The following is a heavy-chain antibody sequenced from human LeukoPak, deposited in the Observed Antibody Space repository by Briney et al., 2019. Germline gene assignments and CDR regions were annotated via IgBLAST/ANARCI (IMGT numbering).Heavy chain of an antibody. Sequence: PSETLSLTRTVSGGSISSGGYYWSWIRQHPGKGLEWIGYIYYSGSTYYNPSLKSRVTISVDTSKNQFSLKLSSVTAADTAVYYCARGATEYCSSTSCYPTYVAGDYYYYGMDVWGQGTTVTVSS. CDR1: GGSISSGGYY. J-gene: IGHJ6*02. CDR2: IYYSGST. D-gene: IGHD2-2*01. V-gene: IGHV4-31*03. CDR3: ARGATEYCSSTSCYPTYVAGDYYYYGMDV.